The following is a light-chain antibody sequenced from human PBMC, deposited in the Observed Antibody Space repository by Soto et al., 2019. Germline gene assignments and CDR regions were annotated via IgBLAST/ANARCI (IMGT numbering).Light chain of an antibody. J-gene: IGLJ2*01. CDR3: CSYAGSFVV. Sequence: QSVLTQPASVSGSPGQSITISCTGTSSDVGSYNLVSWYQQHPGKAPKLMIYEGSKRPSGVSIRFSGSKSGNTASLTISGLQAEDEADYYCCSYAGSFVVFGGGTKLTVL. V-gene: IGLV2-23*01. CDR2: EGS. CDR1: SSDVGSYNL.